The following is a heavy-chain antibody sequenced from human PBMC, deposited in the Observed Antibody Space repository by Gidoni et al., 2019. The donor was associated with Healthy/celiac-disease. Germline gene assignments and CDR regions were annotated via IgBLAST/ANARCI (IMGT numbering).Heavy chain of an antibody. CDR2: ISGSGGST. CDR3: AKEGYCSSTSCYRESDY. CDR1: GFTFSSYA. V-gene: IGHV3-23*01. J-gene: IGHJ4*02. Sequence: EVQLLESGGGLVQPGGSLRLSCAASGFTFSSYAMSWVRQAPGKGLEWVSAISGSGGSTYYADSVKGRFTISRDNSKNTLYLQMNSLRAEDTAVYYCAKEGYCSSTSCYRESDYWGQGTLVTVSS. D-gene: IGHD2-2*01.